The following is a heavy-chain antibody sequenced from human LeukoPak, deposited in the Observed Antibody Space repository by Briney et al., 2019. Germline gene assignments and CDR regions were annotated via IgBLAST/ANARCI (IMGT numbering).Heavy chain of an antibody. CDR2: ITSGSTFI. CDR1: GFTFSSYW. J-gene: IGHJ4*02. D-gene: IGHD3-22*01. Sequence: PGGSLRLSCAASGFTFSSYWMHWVRQAPGKGLVWVSSITSGSTFIYYAVSVRGRFTISRDNAKNSLYLQMNSLRAEDTAVYYCARDSADLNYYDSSGYWWGQGTLVTVSS. V-gene: IGHV3-21*01. CDR3: ARDSADLNYYDSSGYW.